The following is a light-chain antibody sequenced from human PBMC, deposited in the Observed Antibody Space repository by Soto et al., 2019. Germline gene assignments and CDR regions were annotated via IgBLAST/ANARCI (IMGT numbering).Light chain of an antibody. CDR1: SSDVGGYNY. V-gene: IGLV2-8*01. J-gene: IGLJ1*01. Sequence: QSVLTQPPSASGSPGQSVAISCTGTSSDVGGYNYVSWYQQHPGKPPKLMIYEVNQRPSGVPDRFSGSKSGNAASLTVSRLQAEDEADYYCSSYAGSSNVFGTGTKVTVL. CDR2: EVN. CDR3: SSYAGSSNV.